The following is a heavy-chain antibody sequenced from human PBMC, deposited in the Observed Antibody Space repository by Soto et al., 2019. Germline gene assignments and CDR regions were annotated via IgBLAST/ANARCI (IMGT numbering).Heavy chain of an antibody. CDR3: ARDVVAVAGTAN. D-gene: IGHD2-21*01. CDR2: IIGDGSAT. Sequence: GGSLRLSCAASGFPFSAYWMHWVRQAPGKGLVWVSRIIGDGSATTYADSVKGRFTISRDNAKNTLYLQMNSLRPEDTAVYYCARDVVAVAGTANWGQGTLVTVSS. CDR1: GFPFSAYW. V-gene: IGHV3-74*01. J-gene: IGHJ4*02.